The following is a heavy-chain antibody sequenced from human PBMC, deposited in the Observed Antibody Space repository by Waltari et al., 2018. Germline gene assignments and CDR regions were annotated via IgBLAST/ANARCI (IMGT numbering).Heavy chain of an antibody. V-gene: IGHV4-61*01. Sequence: QVQLQESGPGLLKPSEPLSLTCTVSGGSVTSASDSWIWIRQPPGKGLEWIGYVSNRGDTNYRPSHRGRVTISLDTSRNQFSLKVSSVTAADTAMYYCARGSDAYKTAYWGQGTLVTVSS. CDR3: ARGSDAYKTAY. J-gene: IGHJ4*02. D-gene: IGHD1-1*01. CDR2: VSNRGDT. CDR1: GGSVTSASDS.